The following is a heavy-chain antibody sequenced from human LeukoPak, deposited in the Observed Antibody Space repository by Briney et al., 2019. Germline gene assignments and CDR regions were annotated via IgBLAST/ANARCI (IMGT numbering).Heavy chain of an antibody. D-gene: IGHD1-26*01. CDR3: ARGLVGASYFDY. J-gene: IGHJ4*02. CDR1: GFTFSSYA. CDR2: ISGSGGST. Sequence: GGSLRLSCAASGFTFSSYAMSWVRQAPGKGLEWVSAISGSGGSTYYADSVKGRFTISRDNSKNTLYVQMNSLRAEDTAVYYCARGLVGASYFDYWSQGTLVTVSA. V-gene: IGHV3-23*01.